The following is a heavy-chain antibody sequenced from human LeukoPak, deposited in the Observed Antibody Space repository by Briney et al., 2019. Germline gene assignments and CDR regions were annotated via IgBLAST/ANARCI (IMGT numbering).Heavy chain of an antibody. D-gene: IGHD3-3*01. Sequence: SETLSLTCAVYGGSFSGYYWSWIRQPPGKGLEWIGEINHSGSTNYNPSLKSRVTISVDTSKNQFSLKLSSVTAADTAVYYCARGRIFWSALSYFDYWGQGTLVTVSS. CDR2: INHSGST. V-gene: IGHV4-34*01. CDR1: GGSFSGYY. J-gene: IGHJ4*02. CDR3: ARGRIFWSALSYFDY.